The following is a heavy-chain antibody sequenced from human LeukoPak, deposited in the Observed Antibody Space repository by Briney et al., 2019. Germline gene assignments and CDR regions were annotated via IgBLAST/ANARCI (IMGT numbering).Heavy chain of an antibody. J-gene: IGHJ5*02. V-gene: IGHV3-21*01. D-gene: IGHD3-3*01. CDR1: GFTFSSYS. Sequence: GGSLRLSCAASGFTFSSYSMNWVRQAPGKGLEWVSSISSSSSYIYYADSVKGRFTISRDNAKNSLYLQMNSLRAEDTAVYYCARDSKSGYGDFWSGHNWFDPWGQGTLVTVSS. CDR3: ARDSKSGYGDFWSGHNWFDP. CDR2: ISSSSSYI.